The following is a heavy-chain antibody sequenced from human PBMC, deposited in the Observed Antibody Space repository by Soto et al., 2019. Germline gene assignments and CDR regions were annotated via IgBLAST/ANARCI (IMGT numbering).Heavy chain of an antibody. J-gene: IGHJ6*02. CDR3: ARGRGDSYYYPMDV. V-gene: IGHV3-48*02. CDR2: ISSSSRTI. CDR1: GFTSSSYN. Sequence: GGSLRLSCAASGFTSSSYNMNWVRQAPGKGLEWISYISSSSRTIYYADSVKGRFTISRDDAKNSLFLQLNSLRDEDTAVYYCARGRGDSYYYPMDVWGQGTTVTVSS.